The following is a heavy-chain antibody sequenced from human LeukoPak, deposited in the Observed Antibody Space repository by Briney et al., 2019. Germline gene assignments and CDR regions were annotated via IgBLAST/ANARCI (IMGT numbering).Heavy chain of an antibody. J-gene: IGHJ1*01. V-gene: IGHV3-30*18. CDR3: AKLPSMYCGGDCYTEYFQH. D-gene: IGHD2-21*02. CDR2: ISYDGSNK. Sequence: PGGSLRLSRAASGFTFSSYGMHWVRQAPGKGLEWVAVISYDGSNKYYADSVKGRFTISRDNSKNTLYLQMNSLRAEDTAVYYCAKLPSMYCGGDCYTEYFQHWAQGTLVTVSS. CDR1: GFTFSSYG.